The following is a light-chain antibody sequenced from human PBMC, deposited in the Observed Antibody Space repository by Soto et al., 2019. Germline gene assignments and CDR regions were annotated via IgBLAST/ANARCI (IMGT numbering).Light chain of an antibody. Sequence: QSVLTQPPSTSGTPGQRVTISRSGSSSNIGSNTVNWYQHLPGTAPKLLIYSNNQRPSGVPERFSGSKSGTSASLAVSGLQSEDEADYYCAAWDDSLNGYVFGTGTKLTVL. CDR2: SNN. CDR3: AAWDDSLNGYV. CDR1: SSNIGSNT. V-gene: IGLV1-44*01. J-gene: IGLJ1*01.